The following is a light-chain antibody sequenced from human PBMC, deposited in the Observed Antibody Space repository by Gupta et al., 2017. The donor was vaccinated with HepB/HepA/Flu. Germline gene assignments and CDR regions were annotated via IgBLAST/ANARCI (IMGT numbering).Light chain of an antibody. J-gene: IGKJ2*01. Sequence: IQVTDSPSTLSASIVDRLTITCRASESVDNWLAWYQQKPGKAPKLLIYKASNSENGVPSRFSGSASATDFSLTINRLHPDDFATYYCQQYKTFPYTFGQGT. CDR3: QQYKTFPYT. CDR1: ESVDNW. V-gene: IGKV1-5*03. CDR2: KAS.